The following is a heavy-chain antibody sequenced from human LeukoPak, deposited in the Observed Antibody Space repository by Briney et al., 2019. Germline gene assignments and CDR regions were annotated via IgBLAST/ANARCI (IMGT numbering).Heavy chain of an antibody. D-gene: IGHD3-10*01. CDR3: AKDFSSLGFGELTI. Sequence: PGGSLRLSCAASGFTFTDYYMIWIRQAPGKGLEWVSYISGRGSSIYYADSVKGRFTISRDNAKNSMYLKMNSLRAEDTALYYCAKDFSSLGFGELTIWGQGTMVTVSS. CDR1: GFTFTDYY. CDR2: ISGRGSSI. J-gene: IGHJ3*02. V-gene: IGHV3-11*01.